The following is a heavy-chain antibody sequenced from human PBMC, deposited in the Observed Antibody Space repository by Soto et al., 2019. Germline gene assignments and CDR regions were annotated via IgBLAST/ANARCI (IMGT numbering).Heavy chain of an antibody. CDR3: TGLTSSRGMHV. Sequence: SQTLSLTCAISGYSVSSNSAAWNWIIQSPSRGLEWLGRTYYRSKWNNDYALSVKRRITINPDTPKNQVSLHLYSVTPEDTAVYYCTGLTSSRGMHVWGQATPVTRSS. J-gene: IGHJ6*02. CDR1: GYSVSSNSAA. D-gene: IGHD3-16*02. V-gene: IGHV6-1*01. CDR2: TYYRSKWNN.